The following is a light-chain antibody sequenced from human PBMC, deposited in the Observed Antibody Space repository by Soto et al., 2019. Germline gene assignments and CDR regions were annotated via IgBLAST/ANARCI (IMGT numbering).Light chain of an antibody. CDR2: EDS. Sequence: QSALTQPASVSGSPGQSITISCTGTSSDAGNYNFVSWYQQHPGKAPKVIIYEDSTRPSGVSNRISGSKSGNKASLTISGRQAEDEADYYCCSYAGSSTSWVFGGGTKLTVL. J-gene: IGLJ3*02. CDR1: SSDAGNYNF. CDR3: CSYAGSSTSWV. V-gene: IGLV2-23*01.